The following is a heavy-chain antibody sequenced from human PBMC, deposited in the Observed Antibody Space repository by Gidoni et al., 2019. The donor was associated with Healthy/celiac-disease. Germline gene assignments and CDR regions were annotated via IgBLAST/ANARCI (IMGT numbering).Heavy chain of an antibody. V-gene: IGHV4-34*01. CDR2: INHSGST. CDR3: ASCPAAGTSRYFDY. CDR1: GGSVSGYY. D-gene: IGHD6-13*01. J-gene: IGHJ4*02. Sequence: QVQLQPWGAGLLKPSETLSLTCAVYGGSVSGYYWSWIRQPPGNGLEWSGEINHSGSTNYNPSLKSRVTISVDTSKNQFSLKLSSVTAAYTAVYYWASCPAAGTSRYFDYWGQGTLVTVSS.